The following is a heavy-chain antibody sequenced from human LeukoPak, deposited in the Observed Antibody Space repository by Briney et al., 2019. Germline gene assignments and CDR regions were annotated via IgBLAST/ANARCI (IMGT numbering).Heavy chain of an antibody. CDR3: AGVGVSSYNFDY. CDR2: VYHSGST. Sequence: PSETLSLTCAVSGGSISSSYWWSWVRQPPGKGLEWIGEVYHSGSTNYSPSLKSRVTISVDKSKNQFSLKLSSVTAADTAMYYCAGVGVSSYNFDYWGQGTLVTVSS. V-gene: IGHV4-4*02. D-gene: IGHD2-2*01. CDR1: GGSISSSYW. J-gene: IGHJ4*02.